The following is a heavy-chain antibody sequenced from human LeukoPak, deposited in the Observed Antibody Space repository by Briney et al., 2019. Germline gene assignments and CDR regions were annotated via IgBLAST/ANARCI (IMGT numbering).Heavy chain of an antibody. J-gene: IGHJ4*02. Sequence: SGGSLRLSCAASGFTFSSYSMNWVRQAPGKGLEWVSSISSSSSYIYYADSVKGRFTTSRDNAKNSLYLQMNSLRAEDTAVYYCARDSRMVRGTSDYWGQGTLVTVSS. CDR3: ARDSRMVRGTSDY. V-gene: IGHV3-21*01. D-gene: IGHD3-10*01. CDR2: ISSSSSYI. CDR1: GFTFSSYS.